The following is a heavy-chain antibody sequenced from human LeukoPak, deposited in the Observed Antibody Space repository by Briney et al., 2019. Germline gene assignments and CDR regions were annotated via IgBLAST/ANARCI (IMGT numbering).Heavy chain of an antibody. D-gene: IGHD3-22*01. CDR3: AKRGVVSRVILVGFHKEANYFDS. J-gene: IGHJ4*02. V-gene: IGHV3-23*01. CDR2: ISGSGGRT. CDR1: GITLSNYG. Sequence: GGSLRLSCAVSGITLSNYGMSWVRQAPGKGLEWVAGISGSGGRTNYADSVKGRFTVSRDNPKNTLYLQMNSLRAEDTAVYFCAKRGVVSRVILVGFHKEANYFDSWGQGALVTVSS.